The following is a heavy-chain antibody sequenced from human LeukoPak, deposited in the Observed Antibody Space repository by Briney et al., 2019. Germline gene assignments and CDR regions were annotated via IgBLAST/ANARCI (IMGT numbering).Heavy chain of an antibody. CDR3: ARIPPPNYDILTGRGGFYYYGMDV. V-gene: IGHV7-4-1*02. J-gene: IGHJ6*02. D-gene: IGHD3-9*01. CDR2: INTNTGNP. Sequence: ASVKVSCKASGYTFTSYAMNWVRQAPGQGLEWMGWINTNTGNPTYAQGFTGRFVFSLDTSVSTAYLQISSLKAEDTAVYYCARIPPPNYDILTGRGGFYYYGMDVWGQGTTVTVSS. CDR1: GYTFTSYA.